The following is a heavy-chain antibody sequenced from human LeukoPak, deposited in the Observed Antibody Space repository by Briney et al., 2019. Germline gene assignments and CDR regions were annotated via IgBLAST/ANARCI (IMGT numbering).Heavy chain of an antibody. J-gene: IGHJ4*02. CDR2: ISGSGGST. Sequence: GGSLRLSCAASGFTFSSYAMSWVRQAPGKGLEWVSAISGSGGSTYYADSVKGRFTISRDNSKNTLYLQMNSLRAEDTAVYYCAKGLRDYYDSSGYLVWGQGTLVTVSS. CDR1: GFTFSSYA. V-gene: IGHV3-23*01. CDR3: AKGLRDYYDSSGYLV. D-gene: IGHD3-22*01.